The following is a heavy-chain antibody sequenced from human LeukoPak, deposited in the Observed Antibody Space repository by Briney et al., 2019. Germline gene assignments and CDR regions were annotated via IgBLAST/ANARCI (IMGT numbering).Heavy chain of an antibody. V-gene: IGHV4-31*03. J-gene: IGHJ4*02. CDR1: GGSISSGGYY. CDR3: ARDGYSYGFDY. CDR2: IYYSGST. Sequence: SETLSLTCSVSGGSISSGGYYWTWIRQHPGQGLEWIGYIYYSGSTNYNPSLKSRVTISVDTSKNQLSLKLSSVTAADTAVYYCARDGYSYGFDYWGQGTLVTVSS. D-gene: IGHD5-18*01.